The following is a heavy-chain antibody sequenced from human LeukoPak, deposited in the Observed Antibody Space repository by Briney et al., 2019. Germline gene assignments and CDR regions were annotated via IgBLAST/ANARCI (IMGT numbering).Heavy chain of an antibody. CDR2: ITTSDGNT. D-gene: IGHD7-27*01. J-gene: IGHJ4*02. CDR1: GFTFSSYT. CDR3: AKDGGLWVSAHWGDS. V-gene: IGHV3-23*01. Sequence: GGSLRLSCAAFGFTFSSYTMSWVRQAPGKGLEWVSTITTSDGNTYYADSVKGRFTVSRDNSKNTLFLQMNSLRAEDTAVYYCAKDGGLWVSAHWGDSWGRGTLVTVSS.